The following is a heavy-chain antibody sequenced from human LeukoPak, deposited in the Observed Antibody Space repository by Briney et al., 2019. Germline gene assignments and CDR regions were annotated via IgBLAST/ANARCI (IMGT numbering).Heavy chain of an antibody. V-gene: IGHV3-23*01. D-gene: IGHD3-9*01. CDR3: AKVGSDWSFSWFDP. CDR1: GFTFSSYG. J-gene: IGHJ5*02. Sequence: PGGSLRLSCAAAGFTFSSYGMSWVRQAPGKGLEWVSAISGSGGSTYYADSVKGRFTISRDNSKNTLFLQMNSLRAEDTAVYYCAKVGSDWSFSWFDPWGQGTLVTVSS. CDR2: ISGSGGST.